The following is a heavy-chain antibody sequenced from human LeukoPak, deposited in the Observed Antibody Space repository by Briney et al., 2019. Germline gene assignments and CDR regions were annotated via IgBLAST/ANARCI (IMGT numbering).Heavy chain of an antibody. J-gene: IGHJ6*03. Sequence: PGGSLRLSCVASGFTVNRNVMSWVRQAPGKGLEWVSLIYSDDRAFYAASVKGRFTTSRNKSKNTLFLQMSSLKPEDTAIYYSARDLAGFEEPRYYYYMDVWGKGTTVTVSS. CDR2: IYSDDRA. CDR3: ARDLAGFEEPRYYYYMDV. D-gene: IGHD1-14*01. V-gene: IGHV3-66*02. CDR1: GFTVNRNV.